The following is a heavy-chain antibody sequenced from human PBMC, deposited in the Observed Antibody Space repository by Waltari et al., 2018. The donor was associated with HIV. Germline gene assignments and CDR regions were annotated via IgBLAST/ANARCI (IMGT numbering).Heavy chain of an antibody. CDR1: GGSFTSYY. CDR3: VRNLWFGEIRWFDP. J-gene: IGHJ5*02. V-gene: IGHV4-4*07. CDR2: IYYTGNT. D-gene: IGHD3-10*01. Sequence: QVQLQESGPGLVRPSETLSLTCTVSGGSFTSYYWTWVRQAAGKGLEWIGRIYYTGNTNYNPSLKSRVTMSVETYNNQFSLRLSSVTAADTAVYYCVRNLWFGEIRWFDPWGQGTLVTVSS.